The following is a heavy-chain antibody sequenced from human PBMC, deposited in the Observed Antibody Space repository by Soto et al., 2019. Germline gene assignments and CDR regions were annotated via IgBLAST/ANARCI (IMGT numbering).Heavy chain of an antibody. CDR3: ARVRRYDFWSGYYTNYFDY. CDR2: ISAYNGNK. V-gene: IGHV1-18*01. D-gene: IGHD3-3*01. Sequence: QVQLVQSGAEVKKPGASVKVSCKASGYTFTSYGISWVRQAPGQGLERMGWISAYNGNKNYAQKLQGRVTMTTDTSTSTAYMELRSLRSDDTAVYYCARVRRYDFWSGYYTNYFDYWGQGTLVTVSS. J-gene: IGHJ4*02. CDR1: GYTFTSYG.